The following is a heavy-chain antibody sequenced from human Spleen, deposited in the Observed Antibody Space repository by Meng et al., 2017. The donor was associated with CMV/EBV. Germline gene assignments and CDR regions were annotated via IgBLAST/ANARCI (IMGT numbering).Heavy chain of an antibody. D-gene: IGHD6-13*01. V-gene: IGHV1-2*02. CDR2: INPSNGAT. Sequence: ASVKVSCKASGYTFTDYYIHWVRQAPGHDYEWMGWINPSNGATNYPKRFQGRVSMTTDTSVSTAYMELSRLRSDDTAVYYCARIAAAGSGSVDYWGQGTLVTVSS. J-gene: IGHJ4*02. CDR3: ARIAAAGSGSVDY. CDR1: GYTFTDYY.